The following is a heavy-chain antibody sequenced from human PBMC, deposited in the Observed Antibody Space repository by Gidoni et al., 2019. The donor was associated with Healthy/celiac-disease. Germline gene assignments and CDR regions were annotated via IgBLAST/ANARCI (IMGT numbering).Heavy chain of an antibody. Sequence: QVQLVQSGAEVKKPEASVKVSCKASGYTLPGYYIHWVRQAPGQGLEWMGRINPNSGGTNYAQKCQGRVTMTRDTSISAVYMDLSRLRSDDTAVYYCARGGAPIAAAGPLNWFDPWGQGTLVTVSS. CDR3: ARGGAPIAAAGPLNWFDP. CDR1: GYTLPGYY. J-gene: IGHJ5*02. V-gene: IGHV1-2*06. D-gene: IGHD6-13*01. CDR2: INPNSGGT.